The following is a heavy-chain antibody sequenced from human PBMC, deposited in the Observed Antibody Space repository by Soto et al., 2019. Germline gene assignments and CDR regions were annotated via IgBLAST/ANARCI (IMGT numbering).Heavy chain of an antibody. CDR3: ARHSGYYSSSINY. CDR1: GYSFTSYW. Sequence: PGESLKISCKGSGYSFTSYWISWVRQMPGKGLEWMGRIDPSDSYTNYSPSFQGHVTISADKSISTAYLQWSSLKASDTAIYYCARHSGYYSSSINYWGQGALVTVSS. J-gene: IGHJ4*02. D-gene: IGHD5-12*01. CDR2: IDPSDSYT. V-gene: IGHV5-10-1*01.